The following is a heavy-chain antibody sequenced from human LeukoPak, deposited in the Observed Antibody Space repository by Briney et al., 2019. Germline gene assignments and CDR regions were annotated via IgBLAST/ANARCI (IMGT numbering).Heavy chain of an antibody. D-gene: IGHD6-19*01. CDR1: GYTFTSYD. CDR3: ARLHSSGWYGGDAFDI. Sequence: GASVKVSCKASGYTFTSYDINWVRQATGQGLEWMGWMNPNSGNTGYAQKFQGRVTMTRNTSISTAYMEPSSLRSEDTAVYYCARLHSSGWYGGDAFDIWGQGTMVTVSS. J-gene: IGHJ3*02. V-gene: IGHV1-8*01. CDR2: MNPNSGNT.